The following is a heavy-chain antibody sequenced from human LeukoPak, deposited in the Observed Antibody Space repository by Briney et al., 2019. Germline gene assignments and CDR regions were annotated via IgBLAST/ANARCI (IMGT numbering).Heavy chain of an antibody. D-gene: IGHD2-15*01. Sequence: GGFLKLSGEPSGFTSSDNYMGWIRQAPGRGLGWVSSIRRIGSTIYYADSVKGRFTISRDNAKNSLYLQMNSLRAEDTAVYYCARDRYCSGGSCYDSVAGPIDYWGQGTLVTVSS. CDR1: GFTSSDNY. CDR3: ARDRYCSGGSCYDSVAGPIDY. J-gene: IGHJ4*02. CDR2: IRRIGSTI. V-gene: IGHV3-11*01.